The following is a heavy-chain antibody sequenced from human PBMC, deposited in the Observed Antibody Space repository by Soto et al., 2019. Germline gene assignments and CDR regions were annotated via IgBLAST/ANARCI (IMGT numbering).Heavy chain of an antibody. D-gene: IGHD2-15*01. Sequence: EVQLVESGGGVVQPGGSLRLSCTASGFTFGDYTMHWVRQAPGKGLEWVSLITWDGINIEYADSVRGRLTISRDNSKNSLYLQMIGLRHEDTAFYYCAKDGIAWHWGQGTLVTVSS. CDR1: GFTFGDYT. V-gene: IGHV3-43*01. J-gene: IGHJ4*02. CDR2: ITWDGINI. CDR3: AKDGIAWH.